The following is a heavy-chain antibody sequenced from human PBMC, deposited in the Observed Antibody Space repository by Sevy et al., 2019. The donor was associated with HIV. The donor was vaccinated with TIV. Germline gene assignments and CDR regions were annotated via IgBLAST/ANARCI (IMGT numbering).Heavy chain of an antibody. CDR3: GKRRVQSGLSGGGANYGMDV. CDR1: GFPFSNYA. V-gene: IGHV3-23*01. CDR2: LIGGGSRT. J-gene: IGHJ6*02. D-gene: IGHD2-8*02. Sequence: GGSLRLSCAASGFPFSNYAMSWVRQAPGKGLEWVSTLIGGGSRTYYADSVTGRFIISRDNSRNTLYLQMNSLGAEDTAIYYCGKRRVQSGLSGGGANYGMDVCGRGTTVTVSS.